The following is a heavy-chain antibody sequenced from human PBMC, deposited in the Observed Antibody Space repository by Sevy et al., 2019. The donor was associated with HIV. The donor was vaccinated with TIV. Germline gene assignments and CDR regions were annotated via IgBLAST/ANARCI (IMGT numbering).Heavy chain of an antibody. CDR3: ARGRYSSGWFDAFDI. V-gene: IGHV4-4*07. J-gene: IGHJ3*02. CDR2: IYTSGST. Sequence: SETLSLTCTVSGGSISSYYWSWIRHPAGKGLEWIGRIYTSGSTNYNPSLKSRVTMSVDTSKNQFSLKLSSVTAADTAVYYCARGRYSSGWFDAFDIWGQGTMVTVSS. CDR1: GGSISSYY. D-gene: IGHD6-19*01.